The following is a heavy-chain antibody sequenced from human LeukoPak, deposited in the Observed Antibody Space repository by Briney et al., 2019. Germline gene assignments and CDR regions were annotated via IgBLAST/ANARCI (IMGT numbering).Heavy chain of an antibody. CDR3: ARIQYSGGLAIDF. CDR2: ISAYNGNK. V-gene: IGHV1-18*04. J-gene: IGHJ4*02. Sequence: VASVKVSCKASGYTFTGYYMHWVRQAPGQGLEWMGWISAYNGNKNYAPKFQGRLSMTTETSTTTAYLDLRSLRSDDTAVYFCARIQYSGGLAIDFWGQGTLVTVSP. D-gene: IGHD5-12*01. CDR1: GYTFTGYY.